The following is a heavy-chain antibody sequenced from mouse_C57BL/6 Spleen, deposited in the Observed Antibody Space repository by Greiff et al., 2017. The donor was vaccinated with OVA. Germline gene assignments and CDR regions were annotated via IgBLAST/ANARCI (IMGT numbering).Heavy chain of an antibody. J-gene: IGHJ2*01. D-gene: IGHD1-1*01. CDR3: ARWEDGSSY. CDR1: GYTFTSYW. CDR2: IDPSDSET. V-gene: IGHV1-52*01. Sequence: QVQLQQSGAELVRPGSSVKLSCKASGYTFTSYWMHWVKQRPIQGLEWIGNIDPSDSETHYNQKFKDKATLTVDKSSSTAYMQLSSLTSEDSAVYYCARWEDGSSYWGQGTTLTVSS.